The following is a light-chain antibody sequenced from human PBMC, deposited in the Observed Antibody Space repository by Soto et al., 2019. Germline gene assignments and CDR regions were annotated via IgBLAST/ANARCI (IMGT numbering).Light chain of an antibody. V-gene: IGKV4-1*01. CDR1: QGVLYSSNNKNY. J-gene: IGKJ1*01. CDR2: WAS. Sequence: DIVMTQSPDSLAVSLGERATSNCKSSQGVLYSSNNKNYLAWYQQKPGQPPKLPIYWASTRESGVPDRFTGSGSGTEFTLTISSLQPDDFATYYCQHYNSYSEAFGQGTKVDIK. CDR3: QHYNSYSEA.